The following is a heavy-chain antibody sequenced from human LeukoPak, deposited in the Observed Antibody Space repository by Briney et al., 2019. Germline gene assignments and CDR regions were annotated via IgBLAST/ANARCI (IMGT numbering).Heavy chain of an antibody. CDR1: GGSFSGYY. Sequence: SETLSLTCAVYGGSFSGYYWSWIRQPPGKGLEWIGEINHSGSTNYNPSLKSRVTISVDTSKNQFSLKLSSVTAADTAVYYRARGLLLVRDWGQGTLVTVSS. D-gene: IGHD6-13*01. CDR3: ARGLLLVRD. J-gene: IGHJ4*02. CDR2: INHSGST. V-gene: IGHV4-34*01.